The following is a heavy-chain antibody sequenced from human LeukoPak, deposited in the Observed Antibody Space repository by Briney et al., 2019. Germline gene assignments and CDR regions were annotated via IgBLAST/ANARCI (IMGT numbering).Heavy chain of an antibody. CDR2: IYPGDSDT. D-gene: IGHD2-2*01. Sequence: GESLKISCKASGYSFTSYWIGWVRQMPGKGLEWMGIIYPGDSDTRYSPSFQGQVTISADKSISTAYLQWSSLKASDTAMYYCAVGGGYCGSNSCSLDYWGQGTLVTVSS. V-gene: IGHV5-51*03. J-gene: IGHJ4*02. CDR3: AVGGGYCGSNSCSLDY. CDR1: GYSFTSYW.